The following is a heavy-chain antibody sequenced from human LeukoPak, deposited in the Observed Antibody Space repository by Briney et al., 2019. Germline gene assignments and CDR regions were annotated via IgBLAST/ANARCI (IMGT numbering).Heavy chain of an antibody. CDR1: GGSISSSSYY. CDR3: ARLYPGYGDLNWFDP. J-gene: IGHJ5*02. D-gene: IGHD4-17*01. CDR2: IYYSGST. V-gene: IGHV4-39*01. Sequence: PSETLSLTCTVAGGSISSSSYYWGWIRQPPGKGLEWIGTIYYSGSTYYNPSLKNRVTMSVDTSKNQFSLKLRSVTAADTAMYYCARLYPGYGDLNWFDPWGQGTLVTVSS.